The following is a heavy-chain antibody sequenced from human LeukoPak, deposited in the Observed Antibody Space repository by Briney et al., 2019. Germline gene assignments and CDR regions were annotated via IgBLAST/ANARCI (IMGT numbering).Heavy chain of an antibody. CDR3: ARGVPPGYSYGYYYYYYMDV. Sequence: PETLSLTCADYGRAVSGCNWRWIRQPPRKGLEWIGEINHSGSTNYNPSLKSRVTISVDTSKNQFSLKLSSVTAADTAVYYCARGVPPGYSYGYYYYYYMDVWGKGTTVTVSS. CDR2: INHSGST. J-gene: IGHJ6*03. D-gene: IGHD5-18*01. CDR1: GRAVSGCN. V-gene: IGHV4-34*01.